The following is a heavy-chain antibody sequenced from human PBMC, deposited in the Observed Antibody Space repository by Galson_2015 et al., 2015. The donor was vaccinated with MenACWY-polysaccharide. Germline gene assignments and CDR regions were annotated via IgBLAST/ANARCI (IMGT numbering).Heavy chain of an antibody. CDR1: GFTFSTYW. D-gene: IGHD3-16*01. V-gene: IGHV3-74*01. CDR2: IKSDGSST. J-gene: IGHJ4*02. CDR3: ATHPKGTDSRLYYY. Sequence: ALRLSCAASGFTFSTYWMHWVRHAPGKGLVWVSRIKSDGSSTNYADSVKGRFTISRDNSKNTLYLQMSNLRADDTAIYSCATHPKGTDSRLYYYWGQGTLVTVSS.